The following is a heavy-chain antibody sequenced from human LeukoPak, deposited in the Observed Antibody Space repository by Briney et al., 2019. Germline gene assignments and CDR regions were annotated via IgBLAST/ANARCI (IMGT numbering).Heavy chain of an antibody. J-gene: IGHJ6*03. V-gene: IGHV1-2*02. CDR1: GYTFTGYY. CDR3: ARGCGTRDYYYYYMDV. CDR2: INPNSGGT. Sequence: ASVKVSCKASGYTFTGYYMHWVRQAPGQGLVWMGWINPNSGGTNYAQKFQGRVTMTRDTSISTAYMELSRLRSDDTAVYYCARGCGTRDYYYYYMDVWGKGTTVTVSS. D-gene: IGHD2-2*01.